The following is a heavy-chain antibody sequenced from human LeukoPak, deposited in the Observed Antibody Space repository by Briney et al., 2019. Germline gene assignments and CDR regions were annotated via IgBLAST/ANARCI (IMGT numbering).Heavy chain of an antibody. V-gene: IGHV3-7*01. D-gene: IGHD6-13*01. CDR3: ARAFLEAAAGSYYYYYMDV. J-gene: IGHJ6*03. Sequence: GGSLRLSCTASGFTFSSYCMSWVRQAPGKGLEWVANIKQDGSGKYYVDSVKGRFTISRDNAKNSLYLQMNSLRAEDTAVYYCARAFLEAAAGSYYYYYMDVWGKGTTVTISS. CDR2: IKQDGSGK. CDR1: GFTFSSYC.